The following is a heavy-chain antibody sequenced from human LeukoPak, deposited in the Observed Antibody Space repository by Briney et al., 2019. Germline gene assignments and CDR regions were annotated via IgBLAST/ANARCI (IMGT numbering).Heavy chain of an antibody. D-gene: IGHD3-10*01. V-gene: IGHV4-59*08. CDR2: IYPSGTT. CDR1: RDSISSYS. Sequence: SETLSLTCTVSRDSISSYSWSWIRQPPGKGLEWIGDIYPSGTTKYNPSLKSRVTISVDMSRNQFSLKLTSVTAADTAVYYCARLIYGSGSYYKDYWGQGTLITVSS. J-gene: IGHJ4*02. CDR3: ARLIYGSGSYYKDY.